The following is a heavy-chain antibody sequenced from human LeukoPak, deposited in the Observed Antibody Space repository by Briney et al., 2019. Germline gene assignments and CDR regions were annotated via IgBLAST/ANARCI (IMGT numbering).Heavy chain of an antibody. D-gene: IGHD1-26*01. CDR1: RFTFSNYW. J-gene: IGHJ5*02. Sequence: PGGSLRLSCAASRFTFSNYWMSWVRQAPGKGLEWVANIKEDGSEKYYVDSVKGRFTIFRDNAKNSLYLQMNSLRAEDTAVYYCAKRDTGSYKIDPWGQGTLVTVSS. CDR2: IKEDGSEK. V-gene: IGHV3-7*01. CDR3: AKRDTGSYKIDP.